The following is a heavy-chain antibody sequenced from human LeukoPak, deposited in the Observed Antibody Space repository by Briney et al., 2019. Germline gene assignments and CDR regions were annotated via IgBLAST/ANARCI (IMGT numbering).Heavy chain of an antibody. J-gene: IGHJ4*02. CDR1: GFTFSSYW. Sequence: GGSLRLSCAASGFTFSSYWMSWVRQAPGKGLEWVANIKQGGSEKYYVDSVKGRFTISRDNAKNSLYLQMNSLRAEDTAVYYCARGIYSGSKCYFVYWGQGTLVTVSS. V-gene: IGHV3-7*01. D-gene: IGHD5-12*01. CDR2: IKQGGSEK. CDR3: ARGIYSGSKCYFVY.